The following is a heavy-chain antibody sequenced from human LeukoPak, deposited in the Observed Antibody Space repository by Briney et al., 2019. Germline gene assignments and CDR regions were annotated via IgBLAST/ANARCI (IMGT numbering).Heavy chain of an antibody. CDR1: GGSFSGYY. Sequence: SETLSLTCAVYGGSFSGYYWSWIRQPPGKGLEWIGEINHSGSTNYNPSLKSRVTISVDTSKNQFSLELSSVTAADTAVYYCARGQDIVVVPAAIAKPFDYWGQGTLVTVSS. V-gene: IGHV4-34*01. J-gene: IGHJ4*02. D-gene: IGHD2-2*01. CDR3: ARGQDIVVVPAAIAKPFDY. CDR2: INHSGST.